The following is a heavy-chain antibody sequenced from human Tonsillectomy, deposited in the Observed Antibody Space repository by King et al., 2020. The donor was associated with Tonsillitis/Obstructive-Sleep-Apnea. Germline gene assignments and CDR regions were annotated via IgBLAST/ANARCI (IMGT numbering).Heavy chain of an antibody. J-gene: IGHJ6*03. CDR2: IYYSGST. CDR3: SRDHLVGGVYYYMDV. Sequence: VQLQESGPGLVKPSQTLSLTCTVSGGSISSGGYYWSGIRQHPGKGLEWIGYIYYSGSTYDNPSLQSRVTISVDTSKNQFSLKLSAVTAADTAVYYCSRDHLVGGVYYYMDVWGKGTTVTVSS. CDR1: GGSISSGGYY. V-gene: IGHV4-31*03. D-gene: IGHD1-26*01.